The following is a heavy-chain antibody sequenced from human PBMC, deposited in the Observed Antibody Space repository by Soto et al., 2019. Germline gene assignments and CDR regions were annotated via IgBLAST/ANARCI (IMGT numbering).Heavy chain of an antibody. Sequence: GGSLRLSCVASGFTFGSHGMNWVRQAPGKGLEWVAVISYDETNEHYVDSVKGRFTISRDNSKSILSLQLNRLRPEDTAVYKCAKVLRITISDYGLDVGGQGPTVTV. CDR2: ISYDETNE. CDR1: GFTFGSHG. D-gene: IGHD3-10*01. J-gene: IGHJ6*02. V-gene: IGHV3-30*18. CDR3: AKVLRITISDYGLDV.